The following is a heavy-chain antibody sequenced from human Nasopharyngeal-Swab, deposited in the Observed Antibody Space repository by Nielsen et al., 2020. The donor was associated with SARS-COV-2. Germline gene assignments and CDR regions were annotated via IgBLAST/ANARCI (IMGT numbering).Heavy chain of an antibody. J-gene: IGHJ4*02. Sequence: ASVKVSCKASGYTFTSYAMNWVRQAPGQGFEWMGWINTNTGNPTYAQGFTGRSVFSLDTSVSTAYLQICSLKAEDTAVYYCAVHSSGWYLPSDYWGQGTLVTVSS. D-gene: IGHD6-19*01. CDR3: AVHSSGWYLPSDY. CDR2: INTNTGNP. CDR1: GYTFTSYA. V-gene: IGHV7-4-1*01.